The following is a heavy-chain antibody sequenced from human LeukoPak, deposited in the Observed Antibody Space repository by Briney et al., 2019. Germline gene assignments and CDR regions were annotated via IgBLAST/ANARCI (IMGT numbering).Heavy chain of an antibody. Sequence: SETQSLTCTVSGGSISSYYWSWIRQPPGKGLEWIGYIYYSGSTNYNPSLKSRVTISVDTSKNQFSLKLSSVTAADTAVYYCARGRELLVDYWGQGTLVTVSS. J-gene: IGHJ4*02. CDR2: IYYSGST. D-gene: IGHD1-26*01. CDR1: GGSISSYY. V-gene: IGHV4-59*08. CDR3: ARGRELLVDY.